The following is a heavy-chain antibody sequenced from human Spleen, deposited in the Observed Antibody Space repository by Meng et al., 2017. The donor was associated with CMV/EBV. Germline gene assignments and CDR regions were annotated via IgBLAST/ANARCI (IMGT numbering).Heavy chain of an antibody. CDR2: ISYDGSHK. V-gene: IGHV3-30*04. CDR1: FTFSVYA. D-gene: IGHD3-10*01. J-gene: IGHJ5*02. CDR3: ARDLRPGHLLYENWFDP. Sequence: FTFSVYAMHWVRQAPGKWLEWVAFISYDGSHKRYADSVKDRFTISRDSSRNNLYLQMNSLRPDDTALYFCARDLRPGHLLYENWFDPWGQGTLVTVSS.